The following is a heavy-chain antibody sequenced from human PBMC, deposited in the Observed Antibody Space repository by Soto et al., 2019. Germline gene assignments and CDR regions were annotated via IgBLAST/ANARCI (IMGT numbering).Heavy chain of an antibody. CDR3: ARYTYTSRYSYYGMDV. CDR2: VRSKAYGGTT. D-gene: IGHD6-13*01. J-gene: IGHJ6*02. Sequence: GGSLRLSCTTFGFTFGDYAMIWFRQAPGKGLEWVGVVRSKAYGGTTDYAASVKGRFDISRDDSKSIAYLQMNSVTTEDSAVYFCARYTYTSRYSYYGMDVWGPGTTVTVSS. V-gene: IGHV3-49*03. CDR1: GFTFGDYA.